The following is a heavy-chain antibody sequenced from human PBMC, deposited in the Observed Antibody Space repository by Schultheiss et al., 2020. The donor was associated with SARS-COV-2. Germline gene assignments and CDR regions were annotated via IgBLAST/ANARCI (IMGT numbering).Heavy chain of an antibody. J-gene: IGHJ4*02. D-gene: IGHD2-2*01. Sequence: GESLKISCAASGFTFSSYSMNWVRQAPGKGPEWVSYISSSSSTMFYADSVKGRFTISRDNAKNSLYLQMNSLRVEDTSVYYCARAWDIVVVPAAICDYWGQGTLVTVSS. CDR1: GFTFSSYS. CDR2: ISSSSSTM. CDR3: ARAWDIVVVPAAICDY. V-gene: IGHV3-48*04.